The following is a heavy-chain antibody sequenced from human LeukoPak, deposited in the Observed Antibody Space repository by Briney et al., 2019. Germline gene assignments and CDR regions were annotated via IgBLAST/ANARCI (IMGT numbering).Heavy chain of an antibody. Sequence: SGPTLVNPTQTLTLTCTFSGFSLNTHGEGVGWMRQPPGKALEWLALIYWDDDKRYSPSLKSKITVTKDTSKNQVVLTMTNMDLVDTATYHCAHSLRRRSCSGGSCYYFDDWGQGTLVTVSS. CDR3: AHSLRRRSCSGGSCYYFDD. V-gene: IGHV2-5*02. CDR2: IYWDDDK. J-gene: IGHJ4*02. D-gene: IGHD2-15*01. CDR1: GFSLNTHGEG.